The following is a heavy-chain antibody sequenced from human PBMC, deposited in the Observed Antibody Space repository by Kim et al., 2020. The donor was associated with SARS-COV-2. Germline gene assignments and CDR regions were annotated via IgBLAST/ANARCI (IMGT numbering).Heavy chain of an antibody. CDR3: ARVGTYCSNTSCNYLGFGRAYGMDV. V-gene: IGHV7-4-1*02. J-gene: IGHJ6*02. CDR2: INTNTGNP. D-gene: IGHD2-2*01. Sequence: ASVKVSCKASGYTFTSYAMNWVRQAPGQGLEWMGWINTNTGNPTYAQGFTGRFVFSLDTSVSTAYLQISSLKAEDTAVYYCARVGTYCSNTSCNYLGFGRAYGMDVWGQGTTVTVSS. CDR1: GYTFTSYA.